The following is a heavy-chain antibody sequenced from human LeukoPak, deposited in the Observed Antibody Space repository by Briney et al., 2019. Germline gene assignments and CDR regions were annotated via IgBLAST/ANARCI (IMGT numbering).Heavy chain of an antibody. D-gene: IGHD6-13*01. CDR3: ARTTRSWYEDNDAFDI. CDR1: AYTFTIYT. V-gene: IGHV1-3*01. CDR2: INAGNGNT. Sequence: AASVKVSCKASAYTFTIYTIHWVRQAPGQRLEWMGWINAGNGNTRYSQNFQGRVTITRDTSATTAYMELSSLRSEDTAVYYCARTTRSWYEDNDAFDIWGQGTTVTVSS. J-gene: IGHJ3*02.